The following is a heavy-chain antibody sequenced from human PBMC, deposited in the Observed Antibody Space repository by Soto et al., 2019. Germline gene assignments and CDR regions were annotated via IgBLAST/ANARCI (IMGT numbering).Heavy chain of an antibody. V-gene: IGHV3-23*01. J-gene: IGHJ2*01. CDR1: GFTFGSYA. CDR3: AKIGPNWYFDL. CDR2: ISGRGGST. Sequence: PGGSLRLSCTASGFTFGSYAMSWVRQAPGKGLEWVSGISGRGGSTYYADSVKDRFAISRDNSKNTLYLQMNSLRAEDTAVYYCAKIGPNWYFDLWGRGTLVTVSS.